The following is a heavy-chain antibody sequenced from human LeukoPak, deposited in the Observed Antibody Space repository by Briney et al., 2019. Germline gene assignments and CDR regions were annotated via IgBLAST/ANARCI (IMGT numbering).Heavy chain of an antibody. CDR3: ARDNWGSFDY. CDR1: GFTFSAYW. CDR2: MSNDGSYT. Sequence: GGSLRLSCVGSGFTFSAYWMGWVRQAPGQGLEYVSHMSNDGSYTVYADSVKGRFTISRENAKYTVYLQMNSLRAEDTAVYYCARDNWGSFDYWGQGVLITVSS. V-gene: IGHV3-74*01. D-gene: IGHD7-27*01. J-gene: IGHJ4*02.